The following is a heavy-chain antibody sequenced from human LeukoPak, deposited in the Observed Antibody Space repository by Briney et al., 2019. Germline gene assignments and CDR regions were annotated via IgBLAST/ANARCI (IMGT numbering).Heavy chain of an antibody. Sequence: GGSLRLSCAASGFTFSSYTMNWVRQAPEKGLDWVSSISSSTSYIYYADSVKGRFTISRDNAKNSLYLQMNSLRAEDTAVYYCAKGRQYSSGHAWGQGTLVTVSS. D-gene: IGHD6-19*01. CDR1: GFTFSSYT. CDR2: ISSSTSYI. J-gene: IGHJ4*02. CDR3: AKGRQYSSGHA. V-gene: IGHV3-21*04.